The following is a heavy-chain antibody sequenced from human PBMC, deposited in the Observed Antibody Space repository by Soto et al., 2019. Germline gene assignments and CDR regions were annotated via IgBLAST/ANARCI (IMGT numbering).Heavy chain of an antibody. J-gene: IGHJ5*02. CDR1: GYTFTSYG. D-gene: IGHD6-19*01. CDR3: AREVGRLAVANWFDP. CDR2: ISAYNGNT. V-gene: IGHV1-18*01. Sequence: ASVKVSCKASGYTFTSYGISWVRQAPGQGLEWMGWISAYNGNTNYAQKLQGRVTMTTDTSTSTAYMELRSLRSDDTAVYYCAREVGRLAVANWFDPWGQGTLVTVSS.